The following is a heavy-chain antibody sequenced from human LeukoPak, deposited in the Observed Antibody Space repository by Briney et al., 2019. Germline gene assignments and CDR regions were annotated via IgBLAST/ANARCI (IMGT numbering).Heavy chain of an antibody. D-gene: IGHD2-2*01. CDR3: ASQLCSSTSCYVGILNWFDP. CDR2: ISGSGGST. CDR1: GFTFSSYA. Sequence: GGSLRLSCAASGFTFSSYAMSWVRQAPGKGLEWVSAISGSGGSTYYADSVKGRFTISRDNSKNTLYLQMNSLRAEDTAVYYCASQLCSSTSCYVGILNWFDPWGQGTLVTVSS. J-gene: IGHJ5*02. V-gene: IGHV3-23*01.